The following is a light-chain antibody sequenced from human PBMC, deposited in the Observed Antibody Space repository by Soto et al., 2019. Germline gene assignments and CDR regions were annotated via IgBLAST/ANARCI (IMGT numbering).Light chain of an antibody. V-gene: IGLV1-44*01. CDR2: GSN. J-gene: IGLJ2*01. Sequence: QSVLTQPPSTSGTPGQRVTISCSGTSSNIGSNSVNWYQQLPGTAPKLLIYGSNQRPSGVPDRFSGSRSGTSASLAISGLQSEDEADYYCAAWDDSLNGPVVFGGGTKVTVL. CDR1: SSNIGSNS. CDR3: AAWDDSLNGPVV.